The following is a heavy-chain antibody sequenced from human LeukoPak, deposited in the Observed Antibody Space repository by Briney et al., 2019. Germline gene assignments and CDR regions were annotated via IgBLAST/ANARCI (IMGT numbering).Heavy chain of an antibody. CDR3: ASMGYCSSTSCNDY. D-gene: IGHD2-2*01. CDR1: GGSISSYY. CDR2: IYYSGST. Sequence: SETLSLTCTVSGGSISSYYWSWIRQPPGKGLEWIGYIYYSGSTNYNPSLKSRVTISVDTSKNQFSLKLSSVTAADTAAYYCASMGYCSSTSCNDYWGQGTLVTVSS. V-gene: IGHV4-59*01. J-gene: IGHJ4*02.